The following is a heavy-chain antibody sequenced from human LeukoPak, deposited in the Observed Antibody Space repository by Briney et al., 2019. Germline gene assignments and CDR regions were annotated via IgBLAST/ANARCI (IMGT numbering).Heavy chain of an antibody. V-gene: IGHV3-74*01. Sequence: GGSLRLSCAASGFTFSSYWMHWVRQAPGKGLVWVSRINSDGSSTSYADSVKGRFTISRDNAKNTLYLLMNSLRPEDTAVYYCAKDGHAGYDWGKCFDYWGQGTLVTVSS. J-gene: IGHJ4*02. CDR2: INSDGSST. CDR1: GFTFSSYW. CDR3: AKDGHAGYDWGKCFDY. D-gene: IGHD5-12*01.